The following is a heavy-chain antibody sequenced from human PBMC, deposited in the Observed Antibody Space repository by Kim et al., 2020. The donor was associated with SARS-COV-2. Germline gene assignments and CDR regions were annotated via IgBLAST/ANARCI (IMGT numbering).Heavy chain of an antibody. V-gene: IGHV6-1*01. CDR3: ARIAVASRGDDY. Sequence: DYAAFVKSRISIYPDTSKNQVSLQLNSVTPEDTAVYYCARIAVASRGDDYWGQGTLFTVSS. D-gene: IGHD6-19*01. J-gene: IGHJ4*02.